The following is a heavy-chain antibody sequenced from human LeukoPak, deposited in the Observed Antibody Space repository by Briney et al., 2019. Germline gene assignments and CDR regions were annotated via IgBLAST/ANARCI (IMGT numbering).Heavy chain of an antibody. CDR2: IGTAGDT. CDR3: ARGLGSGGQQLLGY. Sequence: PGGSLRLSCAASGFTFSSYDMHWVRQVTGKGLEWVSGIGTAGDTYYPGSVKGRFTTSRENAKNSLYLQMNSLRAGDTAVYYCARGLGSGGQQLLGYWGQGTLVTVSS. V-gene: IGHV3-13*01. J-gene: IGHJ4*02. CDR1: GFTFSSYD. D-gene: IGHD6-13*01.